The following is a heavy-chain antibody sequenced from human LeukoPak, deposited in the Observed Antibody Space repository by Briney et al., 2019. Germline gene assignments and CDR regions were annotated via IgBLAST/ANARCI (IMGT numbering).Heavy chain of an antibody. Sequence: PGGSLRLSCAASGFTFSSYAMHWVRQAPGKGLEWVAVISYDGSNKYYADSVKGRFTISRDNSKNTLYLQMNSLRAEDTAVYYCARDLGLLWFGELLPPDAFDIWGQGTMVTVSS. V-gene: IGHV3-30-3*01. CDR1: GFTFSSYA. CDR3: ARDLGLLWFGELLPPDAFDI. D-gene: IGHD3-10*01. CDR2: ISYDGSNK. J-gene: IGHJ3*02.